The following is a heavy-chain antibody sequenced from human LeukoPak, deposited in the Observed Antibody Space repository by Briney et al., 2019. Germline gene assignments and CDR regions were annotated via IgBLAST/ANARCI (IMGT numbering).Heavy chain of an antibody. CDR3: ARVKLGDGYNRAFDI. CDR2: IWYDGSKK. Sequence: GGSLRLSCAASGFAFSSYGMHWVRQAPGKGLEWVAVIWYDGSKKYYADSVKGRFTISRGNSMNTLYLQMNSLRGEDTAVYYCARVKLGDGYNRAFDIWGQGTVVTVSS. V-gene: IGHV3-33*01. J-gene: IGHJ3*02. CDR1: GFAFSSYG. D-gene: IGHD5-24*01.